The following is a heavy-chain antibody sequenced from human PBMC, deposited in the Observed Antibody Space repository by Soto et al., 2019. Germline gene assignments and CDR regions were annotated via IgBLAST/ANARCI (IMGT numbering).Heavy chain of an antibody. V-gene: IGHV3-33*01. J-gene: IGHJ4*02. CDR2: IWYDGTQK. D-gene: IGHD4-17*01. CDR1: GFTFNTYS. Sequence: LRLSCEASGFTFNTYSMHWVRQPPGKGLEWLAAIWYDGTQKYYADSVKGRFIISRDNSKKTLYLEMNSLRAEDTAVYYCARAGGTTVTGLWHFDSWGQGTLVTVSS. CDR3: ARAGGTTVTGLWHFDS.